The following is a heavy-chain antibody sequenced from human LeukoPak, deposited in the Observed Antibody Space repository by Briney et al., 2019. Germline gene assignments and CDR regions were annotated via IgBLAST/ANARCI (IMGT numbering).Heavy chain of an antibody. CDR3: ARDLFDY. Sequence: PGGSLRLSCAVSGFTISNYWMSRVRQAPGKGLEWVATIKQDGSAEFYVDSVKGRFTISRDSAKNSLYLQMNSLRDDDTAVYYCARDLFDYWGQGTLVTVSS. J-gene: IGHJ4*02. V-gene: IGHV3-7*01. CDR1: GFTISNYW. CDR2: IKQDGSAE.